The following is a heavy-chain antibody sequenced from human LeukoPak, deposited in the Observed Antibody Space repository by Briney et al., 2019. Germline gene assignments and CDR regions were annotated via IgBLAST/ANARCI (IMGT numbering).Heavy chain of an antibody. D-gene: IGHD5-24*01. V-gene: IGHV4-39*01. CDR2: IYYSGST. J-gene: IGHJ4*02. CDR1: GGSISSSSYY. CDR3: ATMAGGDY. Sequence: TASETLSLTCTVSGGSISSSSYYWGWIRQPPGKGLEWTGSIYYSGSTYYNPSLKSRVTISVDTSKNQFSLKLSSVTAADTAVYYCATMAGGDYWGQGTLVTVSS.